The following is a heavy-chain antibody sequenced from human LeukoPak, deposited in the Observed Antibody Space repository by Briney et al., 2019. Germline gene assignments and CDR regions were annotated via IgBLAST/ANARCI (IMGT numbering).Heavy chain of an antibody. CDR2: IRSKAYGGTT. J-gene: IGHJ4*02. D-gene: IGHD3-9*01. CDR3: TRGDGMNSILTGYYFPLDY. V-gene: IGHV3-49*03. Sequence: PGGSLRLSCTASGFTFGDYAMSWFRQAPGKGLEWVGFIRSKAYGGTTEYAASVKGRFTISRDDSKSIAYLQMNSLKTEDTAVYYCTRGDGMNSILTGYYFPLDYWGQGTLVTVSS. CDR1: GFTFGDYA.